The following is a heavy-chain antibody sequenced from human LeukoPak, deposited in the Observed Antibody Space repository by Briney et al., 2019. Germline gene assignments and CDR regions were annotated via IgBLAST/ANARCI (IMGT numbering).Heavy chain of an antibody. CDR1: GFTVSGSA. J-gene: IGHJ4*02. V-gene: IGHV3-73*01. Sequence: PGGSLRLSCAASGFTVSGSAMHWVRQASGKGLEWVGRTRSKVHSYATAYAASVKGRFTISRDDSKNTAYLQMNSLKTEDTAVYYCTRGYSGYDYVDFDYWGQGTLVTVSS. CDR3: TRGYSGYDYVDFDY. D-gene: IGHD5-12*01. CDR2: TRSKVHSYAT.